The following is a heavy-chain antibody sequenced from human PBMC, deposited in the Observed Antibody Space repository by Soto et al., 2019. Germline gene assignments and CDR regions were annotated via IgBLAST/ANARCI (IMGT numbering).Heavy chain of an antibody. CDR3: ARVALSSSWYSVDY. D-gene: IGHD6-13*01. Sequence: ASVKVSCKASGYTFTSYDFNWVRQATGQGLEWMGWMNPNSGNTGYAQKFQGRVTMTRNTSISTAYMELSSLRSEDTAVYYCARVALSSSWYSVDYWGQGTLVTVSS. CDR2: MNPNSGNT. J-gene: IGHJ4*02. CDR1: GYTFTSYD. V-gene: IGHV1-8*01.